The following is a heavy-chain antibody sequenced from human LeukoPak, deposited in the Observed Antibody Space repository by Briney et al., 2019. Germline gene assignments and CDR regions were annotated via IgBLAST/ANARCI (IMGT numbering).Heavy chain of an antibody. CDR1: GYTFTCYY. J-gene: IGHJ6*03. CDR2: INPNSGGT. Sequence: GASVKVSCKASGYTFTCYYMHWVRQAPGQGLEWMGWINPNSGGTSYAQKFQGRVTMTTDTSTSTAYMELRSLRSDDTAVYYCARARDGYNSYYYYMDVWGKGTTVTVSS. CDR3: ARARDGYNSYYYYMDV. V-gene: IGHV1-2*02. D-gene: IGHD5-24*01.